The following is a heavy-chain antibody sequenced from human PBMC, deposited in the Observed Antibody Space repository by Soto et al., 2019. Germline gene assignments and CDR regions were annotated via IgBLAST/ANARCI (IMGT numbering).Heavy chain of an antibody. CDR1: GGSFSGYY. V-gene: IGHV4-34*01. CDR2: INHSGST. J-gene: IGHJ5*02. D-gene: IGHD6-13*01. Sequence: PSETLSLTCAVYGGSFSGYYWSWIRQPPGKGLEWIGEINHSGSTNYNPSLKSRVTISVDTSKNQFSRKLSSVTAADTAVYYCARHHPSSRWYLGMYNWFDPWGQGTLVTVSS. CDR3: ARHHPSSRWYLGMYNWFDP.